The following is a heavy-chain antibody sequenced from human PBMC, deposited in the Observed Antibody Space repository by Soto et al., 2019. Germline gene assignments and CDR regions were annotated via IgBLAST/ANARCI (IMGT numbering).Heavy chain of an antibody. V-gene: IGHV3-30*03. J-gene: IGHJ4*02. CDR2: ISYDGSNK. Sequence: GGSLRLSCAASGFTFSSYGMHWVRQAPGKGLEWVAVISYDGSNKYYADSVKGRFTISRDNSKNTQYLQMNSLRAEDTAVYYCVTAKWELEPDLDYWGPGTLVTVS. CDR1: GFTFSSYG. CDR3: VTAKWELEPDLDY. D-gene: IGHD1-26*01.